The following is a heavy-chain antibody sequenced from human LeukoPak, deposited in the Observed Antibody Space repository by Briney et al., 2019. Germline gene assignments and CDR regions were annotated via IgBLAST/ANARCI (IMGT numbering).Heavy chain of an antibody. V-gene: IGHV4-59*01. CDR1: GGSISSYY. CDR3: VRHYCSSTRCYSFSD. D-gene: IGHD2-2*01. CDR2: IYYSGST. J-gene: IGHJ4*02. Sequence: SETLSLTCTVSGGSISSYYWSWIRQPPGKGLEWIGYIYYSGSTNYNPSLKSRVTISVDTSKNQFSLKLSSVTAADTAVYYCVRHYCSSTRCYSFSDWGQGTLVTVSS.